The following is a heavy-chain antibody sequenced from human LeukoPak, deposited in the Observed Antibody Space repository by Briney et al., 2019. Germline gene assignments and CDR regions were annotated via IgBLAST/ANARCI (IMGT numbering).Heavy chain of an antibody. CDR2: LSSRGNT. J-gene: IGHJ3*02. V-gene: IGHV4-59*08. Sequence: PSETLSLTCTVSGGSISSYYWSWIRQPPGKGLEWIGYLSSRGNTNYNPSLKSRVTMSADTSKNQFSLNLSAVTAADTALYFCARQTGITGTNDAFDIRGQGTMITVSS. CDR1: GGSISSYY. D-gene: IGHD1-20*01. CDR3: ARQTGITGTNDAFDI.